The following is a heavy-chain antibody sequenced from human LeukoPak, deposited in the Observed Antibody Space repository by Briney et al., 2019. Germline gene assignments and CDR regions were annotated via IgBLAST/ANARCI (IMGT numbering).Heavy chain of an antibody. CDR3: ARGPTPDLDYYYYYGMDV. D-gene: IGHD1-14*01. J-gene: IGHJ6*02. CDR2: IYPGDSDT. V-gene: IGHV5-51*01. CDR1: GYSFTSYW. Sequence: GESLKISCKGSGYSFTSYWIGWVRQMPGKGLEWMGIIYPGDSDTRYSLSFQGQVTISADKSISTAYLQWSSLKASDTAMYYCARGPTPDLDYYYYYGMDVWGQGTTVTVSS.